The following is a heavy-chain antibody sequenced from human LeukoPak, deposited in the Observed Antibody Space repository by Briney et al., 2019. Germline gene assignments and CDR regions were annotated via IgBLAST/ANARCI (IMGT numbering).Heavy chain of an antibody. CDR1: GFILRSYA. D-gene: IGHD6-13*01. Sequence: GGSLRLSCAASGFILRSYAMSWVRQAPWKGLEWVSAISGSGGSTYYADSVRGRFTISRDNSKNALYVQLTSLRVEDTAVYYCAKGSIAAHDAKTTLDYWGQGTLVTVSS. J-gene: IGHJ4*02. CDR2: ISGSGGST. V-gene: IGHV3-23*01. CDR3: AKGSIAAHDAKTTLDY.